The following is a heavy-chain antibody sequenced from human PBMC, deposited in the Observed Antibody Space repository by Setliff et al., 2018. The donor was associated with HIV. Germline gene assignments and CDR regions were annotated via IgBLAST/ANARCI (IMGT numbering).Heavy chain of an antibody. CDR3: ARRLGAHYYASGSYYQYWYFDL. CDR2: ISGSSSTT. CDR1: GFSISSYS. D-gene: IGHD3-10*01. V-gene: IGHV3-48*01. Sequence: GGSLRLSCATSGFSISSYSMNWVRQAPGKGLEWVSYISGSSSTTYYADSVKGRFAISADKSISTAYLHWRSLKASDTAMYYCARRLGAHYYASGSYYQYWYFDLWGRGTLVTVSS. J-gene: IGHJ2*01.